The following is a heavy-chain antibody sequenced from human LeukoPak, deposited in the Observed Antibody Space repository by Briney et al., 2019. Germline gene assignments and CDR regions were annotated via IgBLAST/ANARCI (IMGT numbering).Heavy chain of an antibody. D-gene: IGHD3-22*01. J-gene: IGHJ4*02. Sequence: GGSLRLSCAASGFTFSTYSMNWVRQAPGKGLEWVSYISSSSSSIYYADSVKGRFTISRDNAKNSLYLQMNSLRAEDTAVYYCARASYYYDSSGYYSTAFDYWGQGTLVTVSS. CDR1: GFTFSTYS. V-gene: IGHV3-48*04. CDR3: ARASYYYDSSGYYSTAFDY. CDR2: ISSSSSSI.